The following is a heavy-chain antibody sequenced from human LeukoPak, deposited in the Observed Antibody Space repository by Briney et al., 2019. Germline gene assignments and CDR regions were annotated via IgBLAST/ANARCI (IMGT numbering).Heavy chain of an antibody. D-gene: IGHD3-3*01. CDR3: ASGSITIFGVATN. CDR1: GFTFSSYS. Sequence: GGSLRLSCAASGFTFSSYSMNWVRQAPGKGLEWVSYISSSSSTIYCADSVKGRFTISRDNAKNSLYLQMNSLRAEDTAVYYCASGSITIFGVATNWGQGTLVTVSS. J-gene: IGHJ4*02. CDR2: ISSSSSTI. V-gene: IGHV3-48*01.